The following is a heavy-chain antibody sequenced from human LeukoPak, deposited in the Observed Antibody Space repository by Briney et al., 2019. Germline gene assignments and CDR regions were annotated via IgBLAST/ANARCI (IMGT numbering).Heavy chain of an antibody. CDR2: IWYDGSNK. Sequence: GGPLRLSCAASGFTFSSYGMHWVRQAPGKGLEGVAVIWYDGSNKYYAASVKGRFTISRDNSKNTLYLQMNSLRAEDTAVYYCARERGATGHIWFALWGQGTLVSVSS. CDR3: ARERGATGHIWFAL. CDR1: GFTFSSYG. V-gene: IGHV3-33*01. J-gene: IGHJ5*02. D-gene: IGHD2-21*01.